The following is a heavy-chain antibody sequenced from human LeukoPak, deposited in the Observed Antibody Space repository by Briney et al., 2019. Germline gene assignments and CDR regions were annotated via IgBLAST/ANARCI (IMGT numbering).Heavy chain of an antibody. Sequence: ASVKVSCKASGYTFTGYYMHWVRQAPGQGLEWMGWINPNSGGTNYAQKLQGRVTMTRDTSISTAYMELSRLRSGDTAVYYCARDQLAVAGTGYFDYWGQGTLVTVSS. CDR1: GYTFTGYY. V-gene: IGHV1-2*02. CDR2: INPNSGGT. D-gene: IGHD6-19*01. CDR3: ARDQLAVAGTGYFDY. J-gene: IGHJ4*02.